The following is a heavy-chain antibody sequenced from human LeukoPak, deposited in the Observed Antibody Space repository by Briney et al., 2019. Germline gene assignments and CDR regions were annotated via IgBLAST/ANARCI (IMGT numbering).Heavy chain of an antibody. CDR1: GFTFSSYA. CDR3: ASLVVPAAIRGDAFDI. Sequence: GGSLRLSCAASGFTFSSYAMSWVRQAPGKGLEWVSAISGSGGSTYYADSVKGRFTISRDNSKNTLYLQMNSLRAEDTAVYYCASLVVPAAIRGDAFDIWGQGTMVTVSS. V-gene: IGHV3-23*01. D-gene: IGHD2-2*02. J-gene: IGHJ3*02. CDR2: ISGSGGST.